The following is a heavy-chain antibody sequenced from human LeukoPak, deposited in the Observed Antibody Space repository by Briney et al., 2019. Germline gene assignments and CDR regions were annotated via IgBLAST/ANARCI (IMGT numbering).Heavy chain of an antibody. CDR3: ANTMVRGSYNMDV. CDR1: GFSFSDYG. J-gene: IGHJ6*02. D-gene: IGHD3-10*01. V-gene: IGHV3-33*03. Sequence: GRSLRLSCAASGFSFSDYGMHWVRQAPGEGLEWVGVIYNDGSNHYYADSVQGRFTISRDNSKNTLYLQLSSLRAEDTAVYYCANTMVRGSYNMDVWGQGTTVTVSS. CDR2: IYNDGSNH.